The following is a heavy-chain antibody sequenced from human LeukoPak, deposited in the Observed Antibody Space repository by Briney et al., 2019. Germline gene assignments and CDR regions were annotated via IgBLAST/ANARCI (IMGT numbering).Heavy chain of an antibody. Sequence: ASVKVSCKASGYTFTGYYMHWVRQAPGQGLEWMGWINPNSGGTNYAQKFQSRVTMTRDTSISTAYMELSRLRSDDTAVYYCARDGSLSSTRKKLFDYWGQGTLVTVSS. CDR1: GYTFTGYY. V-gene: IGHV1-2*02. CDR2: INPNSGGT. J-gene: IGHJ4*02. CDR3: ARDGSLSSTRKKLFDY. D-gene: IGHD2-2*01.